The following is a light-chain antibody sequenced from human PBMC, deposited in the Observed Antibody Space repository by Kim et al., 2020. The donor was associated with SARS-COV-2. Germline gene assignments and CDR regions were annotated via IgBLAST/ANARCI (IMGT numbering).Light chain of an antibody. Sequence: VSPGERATLSCRASQSVRNNLAWYQQKPGQAPRLLIYAASTRATDIPGRFSGSGSGTEFTLTISSLQSEDFAVYYCQQYNDWPPSFGGGTKVEIK. CDR1: QSVRNN. J-gene: IGKJ4*01. CDR3: QQYNDWPPS. V-gene: IGKV3-15*01. CDR2: AAS.